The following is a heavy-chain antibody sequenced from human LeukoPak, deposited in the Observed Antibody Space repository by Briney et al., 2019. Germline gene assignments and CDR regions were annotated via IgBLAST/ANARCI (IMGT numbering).Heavy chain of an antibody. CDR3: ARRPRFGSGSYLYYFDY. CDR2: ISHGDSDT. Sequence: GESLKISCKGSGYSFTSYWIGWVRRMPGKGLEWMGIISHGDSDTRYSPSFQGQVTISADKSISTAYLQWSSLRASDTAMYYCARRPRFGSGSYLYYFDYWGQGTLVTVSS. J-gene: IGHJ4*02. V-gene: IGHV5-51*01. D-gene: IGHD3-10*01. CDR1: GYSFTSYW.